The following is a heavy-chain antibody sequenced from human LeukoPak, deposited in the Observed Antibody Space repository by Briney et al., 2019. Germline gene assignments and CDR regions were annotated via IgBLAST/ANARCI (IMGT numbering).Heavy chain of an antibody. D-gene: IGHD3-10*01. CDR1: GFTFISYS. J-gene: IGHJ5*02. Sequence: GGSLRLSCAASGFTFISYSINWVRQAPGKGLEWVSVIYSGDSTYYADSVKGRFTISRDNSKNTLYLQMNSLRAEDTAVYYCARVMRLTMIRGVPPWFDPWGQGTLVTVSS. CDR2: IYSGDST. V-gene: IGHV3-53*01. CDR3: ARVMRLTMIRGVPPWFDP.